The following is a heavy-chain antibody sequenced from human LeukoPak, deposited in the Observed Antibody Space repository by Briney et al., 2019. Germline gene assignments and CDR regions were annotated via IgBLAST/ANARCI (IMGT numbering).Heavy chain of an antibody. J-gene: IGHJ4*02. CDR1: GYTFTRYG. V-gene: IGHV1-2*06. CDR3: ARGHTAMVDFDY. CDR2: INPNSGGT. Sequence: ASVKVSCKASGYTFTRYGISWVRQAPGQGLEWMGRINPNSGGTNYAQKFQGRVTMTRDTSISTAYMELSRLRSDDTAVYYCARGHTAMVDFDYWGQGTLVTVSS. D-gene: IGHD5-18*01.